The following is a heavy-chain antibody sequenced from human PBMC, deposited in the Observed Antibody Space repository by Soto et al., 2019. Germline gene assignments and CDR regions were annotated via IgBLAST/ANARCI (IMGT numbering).Heavy chain of an antibody. Sequence: QITLKESGPTLVKPTQTLTLTCTFSGFSLSTSGVGVGWIRQPPGKALEWLALIYWNDDKRYSPSLKSRLTITKDTSKNQVVLTMTNMDPVDTATYYCAHSRITMVRGWVHLQNWFDPWGQGTLVTVSS. V-gene: IGHV2-5*01. J-gene: IGHJ5*02. CDR3: AHSRITMVRGWVHLQNWFDP. CDR1: GFSLSTSGVG. CDR2: IYWNDDK. D-gene: IGHD3-10*01.